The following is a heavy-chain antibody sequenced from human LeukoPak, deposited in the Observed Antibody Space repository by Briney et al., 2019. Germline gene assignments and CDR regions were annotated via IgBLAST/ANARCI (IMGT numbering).Heavy chain of an antibody. V-gene: IGHV3-48*01. CDR2: ITSDSNTI. CDR3: ARDRMGGSFDY. CDR1: GFTFSNYA. D-gene: IGHD2-15*01. Sequence: SGGSLRLSCAASGFTFSNYAMNWVRQAPGKGLEWVSFITSDSNTIYYADSMEGRFTISRDNAENSLYLQMNSLSAEDTAVYYCARDRMGGSFDYWGQGTLVTVSS. J-gene: IGHJ4*02.